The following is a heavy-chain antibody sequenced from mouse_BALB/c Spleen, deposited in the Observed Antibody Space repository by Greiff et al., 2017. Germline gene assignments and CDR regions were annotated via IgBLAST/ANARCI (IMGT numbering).Heavy chain of an antibody. CDR2: ISYDGSN. Sequence: EVKLVESGPGLVKPSQSLSLTCSVTGYSITSGYYWNWIRQFPGNKLEWMGYISYDGSNNYNPSLKNRISITRDTSKNQFFLKLNSVTTEDTATYYCARGGDYDPFAYWGQGTLVTVSA. V-gene: IGHV3-6*02. J-gene: IGHJ3*01. D-gene: IGHD2-4*01. CDR3: ARGGDYDPFAY. CDR1: GYSITSGYY.